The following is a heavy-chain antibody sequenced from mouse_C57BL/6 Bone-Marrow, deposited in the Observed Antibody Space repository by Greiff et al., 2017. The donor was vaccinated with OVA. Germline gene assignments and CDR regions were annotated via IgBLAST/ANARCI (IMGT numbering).Heavy chain of an antibody. CDR1: GYTFTSYW. J-gene: IGHJ3*01. V-gene: IGHV1-50*01. Sequence: QVQLQQPGAELVKPGASVKLSCKASGYTFTSYWMQWVKQRPGQGLEWIGEIDPSDSYTNYNQKFKGKATLTVDPSSSTAYMQLRSLTSEDSAVYYCARIYDGYLAWFAYWGQGTLVTVSA. D-gene: IGHD2-3*01. CDR2: IDPSDSYT. CDR3: ARIYDGYLAWFAY.